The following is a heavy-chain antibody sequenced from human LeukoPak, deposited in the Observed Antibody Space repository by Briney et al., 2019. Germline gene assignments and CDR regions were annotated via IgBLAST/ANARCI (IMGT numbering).Heavy chain of an antibody. D-gene: IGHD6-25*01. CDR3: ARDGSGHWFDP. CDR2: INAYNGDT. V-gene: IGHV1-18*04. CDR1: GYTFNTYG. Sequence: PLASVKVSCKAPGYTFNTYGISWVRQAPGQGLEWMGWINAYNGDTNHAQKFQGRVTMTTDTSTTTAYMELGSLRSDDTAVYYCARDGSGHWFDPWGQGTLVTVSS. J-gene: IGHJ5*02.